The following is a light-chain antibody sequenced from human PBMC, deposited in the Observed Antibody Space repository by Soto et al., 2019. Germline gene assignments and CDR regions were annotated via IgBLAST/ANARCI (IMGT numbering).Light chain of an antibody. V-gene: IGLV2-14*01. CDR2: EVS. Sequence: QSALTQPASVSGSPGQSITISCTGTSSDVGGYNYVSWYQQHPGKAPQLMIYEVSNRPSGVSNRFSGSKSGNTASLTISGVQAEDEADYYCSSYTSSSTRVFGGGTKFTVL. J-gene: IGLJ3*02. CDR3: SSYTSSSTRV. CDR1: SSDVGGYNY.